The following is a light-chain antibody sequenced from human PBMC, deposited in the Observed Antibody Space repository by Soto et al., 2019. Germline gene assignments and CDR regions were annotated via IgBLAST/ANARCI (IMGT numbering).Light chain of an antibody. J-gene: IGKJ1*01. CDR1: QSISSW. CDR2: DAS. Sequence: IQMTQSPSTLSAYVGDRVTITCRASQSISSWLAWYQQKPGKAPKVLIYDASTLQSGVPSRFSGGGSGTEFTLTITSLQPDDFAPYYCQEYTTYSRTFGQGTKVEVK. V-gene: IGKV1-5*01. CDR3: QEYTTYSRT.